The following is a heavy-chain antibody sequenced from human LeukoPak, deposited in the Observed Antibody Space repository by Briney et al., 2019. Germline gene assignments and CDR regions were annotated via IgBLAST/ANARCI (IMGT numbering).Heavy chain of an antibody. CDR3: AKEAGQDYGALDAFDV. CDR2: IGGSSSSL. J-gene: IGHJ3*01. D-gene: IGHD4-17*01. Sequence: GGSLRLSCVASGFTFSIYSMNWVRQAPGKGLEWVSSIGGSSSSLYYAESAKGRFTISRDNARNSLYLQMNSLRVEDTAVYYCAKEAGQDYGALDAFDVWGQGTMVTVSS. V-gene: IGHV3-21*01. CDR1: GFTFSIYS.